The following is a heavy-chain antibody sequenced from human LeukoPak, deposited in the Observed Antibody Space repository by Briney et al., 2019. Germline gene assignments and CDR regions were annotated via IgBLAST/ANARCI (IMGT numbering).Heavy chain of an antibody. Sequence: SVKVSCKASGYTFTKYYIHWVRQAPGQGLEWMGGIIPIFGTANYAQKFQGRVTITVDKSTSTAYMELSSLRSEDTAVFYCARSGSSSWYNLVGWGQGTLVTVSS. CDR1: GYTFTKYY. V-gene: IGHV1-69*06. J-gene: IGHJ4*02. D-gene: IGHD6-13*01. CDR2: IIPIFGTA. CDR3: ARSGSSSWYNLVG.